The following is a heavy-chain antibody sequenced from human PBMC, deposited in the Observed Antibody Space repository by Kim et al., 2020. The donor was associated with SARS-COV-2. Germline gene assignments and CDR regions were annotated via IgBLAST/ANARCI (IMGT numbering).Heavy chain of an antibody. CDR2: IIPIFGTA. J-gene: IGHJ4*02. D-gene: IGHD3-3*01. CDR1: GGTFSSYA. V-gene: IGHV1-69*06. CDR3: ARGGVVPNPENSGYRPYYFDY. Sequence: SVKVSCKASGGTFSSYAISWVRQAPGQGLEWMGGIIPIFGTANYAQKFQGRVTITADKSTSTAYMELSSLRSEDTAVYYCARGGVVPNPENSGYRPYYFDYWGQGTLVTVSS.